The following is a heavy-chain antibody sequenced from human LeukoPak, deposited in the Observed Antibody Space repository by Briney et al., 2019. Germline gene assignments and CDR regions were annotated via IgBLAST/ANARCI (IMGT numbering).Heavy chain of an antibody. D-gene: IGHD1-26*01. J-gene: IGHJ3*02. Sequence: GGSLRLSCAASGFTFSSYWMTWVRQAPGKGLEWVANIKRDGTEKYYVDSVKGRFTISRDNAQNSLYLQMNSLRAEDTAVYYCARAGGTYYGIAFDIWGQGTMVTVSS. CDR1: GFTFSSYW. CDR2: IKRDGTEK. V-gene: IGHV3-7*01. CDR3: ARAGGTYYGIAFDI.